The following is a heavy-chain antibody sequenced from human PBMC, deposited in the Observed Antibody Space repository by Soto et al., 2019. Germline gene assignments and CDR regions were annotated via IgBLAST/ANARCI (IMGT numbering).Heavy chain of an antibody. Sequence: QVQLVQSGAEVKKPGSSVKVSCKASGGTFSSYTISWVRQAPGQGLEWMGRIIPILGIANYAQKFQGRVTITADKSTSTAYMELSSLRSEDTAVYYCARGGSDNCNDGGGVWYDPWGQGTLVTVSS. CDR2: IIPILGIA. CDR3: ARGGSDNCNDGGGVWYDP. CDR1: GGTFSSYT. V-gene: IGHV1-69*02. J-gene: IGHJ5*02. D-gene: IGHD1-20*01.